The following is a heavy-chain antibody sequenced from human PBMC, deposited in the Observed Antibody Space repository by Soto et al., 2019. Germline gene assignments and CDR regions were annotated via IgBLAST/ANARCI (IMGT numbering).Heavy chain of an antibody. Sequence: GASVRVSCKPSGYTFTNYGISWVRQAPVQGLECRGWINVYNGNTKDAQKVQGRVPMTTDTSTSTAYMELRSLRSDDTAVYYCARGVGSGSYYNQYNWFDPWGQGTLVTVSS. D-gene: IGHD3-10*01. CDR1: GYTFTNYG. CDR2: INVYNGNT. V-gene: IGHV1-18*01. J-gene: IGHJ5*02. CDR3: ARGVGSGSYYNQYNWFDP.